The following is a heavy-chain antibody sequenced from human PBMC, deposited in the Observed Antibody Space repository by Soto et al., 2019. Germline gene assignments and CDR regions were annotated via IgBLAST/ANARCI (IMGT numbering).Heavy chain of an antibody. J-gene: IGHJ6*02. D-gene: IGHD3-3*01. V-gene: IGHV4-39*01. CDR3: ARRRGVVQDGMDV. CDR1: GGSIRSSSSY. Sequence: QLQLQESGPGLVKPSETLSLTCTVSGGSIRSSSSYWDWIRQTPWKGLEWIGRIYYSGSTYYNPNLKSRVIISMDKAKNQFSLNVSSVTAADKAVYYCARRRGVVQDGMDVWGQGTTVIVSS. CDR2: IYYSGST.